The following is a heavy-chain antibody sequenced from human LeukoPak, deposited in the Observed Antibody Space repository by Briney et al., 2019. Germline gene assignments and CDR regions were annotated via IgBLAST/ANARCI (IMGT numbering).Heavy chain of an antibody. J-gene: IGHJ4*02. D-gene: IGHD6-13*01. V-gene: IGHV4-61*02. Sequence: SETLSLTCTVSGGSISSGSYYWSWIRQPAGKGLEWIGRIYTSGSTNYNPSLKSRVTIAVDPSKNQFSLKLSSVTAADTAVYDCARVAYSSSWYGEGYFDYWGQGTLVTVSS. CDR1: GGSISSGSYY. CDR2: IYTSGST. CDR3: ARVAYSSSWYGEGYFDY.